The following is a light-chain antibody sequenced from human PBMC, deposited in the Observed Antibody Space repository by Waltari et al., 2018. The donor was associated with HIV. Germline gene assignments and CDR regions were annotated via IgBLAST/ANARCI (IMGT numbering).Light chain of an antibody. J-gene: IGLJ2*01. CDR3: AAWTDSLTAVV. CDR1: SSNIVSYY. V-gene: IGLV1-47*01. CDR2: RNN. Sequence: QSVLTQPPSASGTPGQRVTISCSGSSSNIVSYYVYWYQQLPGTAPKLLIYRNNQRPSGVPDRFSGSKSGTSASLAINGLRSEDEADYYCAAWTDSLTAVVFGGGTKLSVL.